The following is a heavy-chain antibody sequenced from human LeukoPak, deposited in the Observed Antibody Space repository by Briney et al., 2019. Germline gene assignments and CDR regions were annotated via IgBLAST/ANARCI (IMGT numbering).Heavy chain of an antibody. Sequence: PSETLSLTCTVSVGSISSYYWSWIRQPPGKGLEWIGYIYYSGSTNYNPSLKSRVTLSVATSKNQFSLKLSSVTAADTAVYYCARDQMYYDILTGYRGGWFDPWGQGTLVTVSS. CDR3: ARDQMYYDILTGYRGGWFDP. J-gene: IGHJ5*02. CDR1: VGSISSYY. CDR2: IYYSGST. D-gene: IGHD3-9*01. V-gene: IGHV4-59*01.